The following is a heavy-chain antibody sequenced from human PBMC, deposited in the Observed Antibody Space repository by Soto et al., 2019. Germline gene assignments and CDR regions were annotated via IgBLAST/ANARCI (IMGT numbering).Heavy chain of an antibody. CDR1: GDTFSRYA. CDR3: VPLQPSAIVGRPGVDV. Sequence: QVQLVQSRAEVKKPGSSVKVSCKASGDTFSRYAITWVRQAPGQGLEWMGGVIPLFRTTNYAQKFQGRVTITADESTTTAYMELSDLRSEDTAVYYCVPLQPSAIVGRPGVDVWGQGTTVTVSS. J-gene: IGHJ6*02. CDR2: VIPLFRTT. V-gene: IGHV1-69*01. D-gene: IGHD6-6*01.